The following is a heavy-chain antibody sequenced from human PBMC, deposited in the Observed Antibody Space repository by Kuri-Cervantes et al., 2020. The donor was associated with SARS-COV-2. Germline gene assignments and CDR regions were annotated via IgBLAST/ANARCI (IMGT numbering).Heavy chain of an antibody. Sequence: ETLSLTCAASGVTFSGYSMNWVRQAPGKGLEWVSYISSSGSTIYYASSVKGRFTISRDNAKNSLYLQMNSLRAEDTAVYYCARDHQDYPVYYYYMVVWGKGTTVTVSS. CDR2: ISSSGSTI. CDR3: ARDHQDYPVYYYYMVV. D-gene: IGHD3-16*01. V-gene: IGHV3-48*01. CDR1: GVTFSGYS. J-gene: IGHJ6*03.